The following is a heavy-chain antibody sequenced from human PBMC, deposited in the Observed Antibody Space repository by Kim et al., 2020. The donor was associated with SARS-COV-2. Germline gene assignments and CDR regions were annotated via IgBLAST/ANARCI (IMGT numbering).Heavy chain of an antibody. D-gene: IGHD6-13*01. CDR1: GFTFSSYA. CDR2: ISGSGGST. CDR3: AKDNGGIWYGDY. J-gene: IGHJ4*02. Sequence: GGSLRLSCAASGFTFSSYAMSWVRQAPGKGLEWVSAISGSGGSTYYADSVKGRFTISRDNSKNMQYLQMNILRADDTAEYYSAKDNGGIWYGDYWGQGT. V-gene: IGHV3-23*01.